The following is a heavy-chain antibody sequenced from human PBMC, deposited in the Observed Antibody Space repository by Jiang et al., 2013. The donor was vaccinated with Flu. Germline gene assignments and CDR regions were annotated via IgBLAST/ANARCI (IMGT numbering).Heavy chain of an antibody. D-gene: IGHD4-11*01. J-gene: IGHJ4*02. CDR2: IYYSGST. CDR3: ARETDYRCFDY. CDR1: GGSISSSSYY. Sequence: SGSGLVKPSETLSLTCTVSGGSISSSSYYWGWIRQPPGKGLEWIGSIYYSGSTYYNPSLKSRVTISVDTSKNQFSLKLSSVTAADTAVYYCARETDYRCFDYWGQGTLVTVSS. V-gene: IGHV4-39*07.